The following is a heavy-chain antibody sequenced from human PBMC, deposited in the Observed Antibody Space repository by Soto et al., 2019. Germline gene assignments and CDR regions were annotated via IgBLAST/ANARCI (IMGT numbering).Heavy chain of an antibody. CDR2: ISYDGSNK. Sequence: PGGSLRLSCATSGFTFSSYAMHWVRQAPGKGLEWVAVISYDGSNKYYADSVKGRFTISRDNSKNTLYLQMNSLRAEDTAVYYCARGYYYDSSGPVGYWGQGTLVTVSS. D-gene: IGHD3-22*01. J-gene: IGHJ4*02. CDR1: GFTFSSYA. V-gene: IGHV3-30-3*01. CDR3: ARGYYYDSSGPVGY.